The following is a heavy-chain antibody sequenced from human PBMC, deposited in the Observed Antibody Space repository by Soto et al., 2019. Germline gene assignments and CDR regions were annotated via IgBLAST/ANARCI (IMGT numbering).Heavy chain of an antibody. D-gene: IGHD3-3*01. J-gene: IGHJ5*02. CDR2: FDPEDGGT. V-gene: IGHV1-24*01. CDR1: GYTLTELS. Sequence: VKVSCKVSGYTLTELSMHWVRQAPGKGLEWMGGFDPEDGGTIYAQKFQGRVTMTEDTSTDTAYMELSSLRSEDTAVYYCATGPRLLRFLEWLYLWGQGTLVTVSS. CDR3: ATGPRLLRFLEWLYL.